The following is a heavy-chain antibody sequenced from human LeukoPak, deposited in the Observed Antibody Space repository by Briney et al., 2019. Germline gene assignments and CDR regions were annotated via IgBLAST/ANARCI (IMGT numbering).Heavy chain of an antibody. V-gene: IGHV4-59*01. CDR2: IYYSGST. CDR3: AREAYGSGRDDAFDI. J-gene: IGHJ3*02. CDR1: GGSISSYY. Sequence: SETLSLTFTVSGGSISSYYWSWIRQPPGKGLEWIGSIYYSGSTNYNPSLKSRVTISVDTSKNQFSLKLSSVTAADTAVYYCAREAYGSGRDDAFDIWGQGTMVTVSS. D-gene: IGHD3-10*01.